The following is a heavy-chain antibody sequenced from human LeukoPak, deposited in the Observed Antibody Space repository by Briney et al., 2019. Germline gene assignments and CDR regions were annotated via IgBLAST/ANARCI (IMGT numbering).Heavy chain of an antibody. CDR2: IYSGGST. CDR3: ARVRRWDYYYYMDV. D-gene: IGHD3-16*01. J-gene: IGHJ6*03. Sequence: GGSLRLSCAASGFTFSSYSMNWVRQAPGKGLEWVSVIYSGGSTHDADSVKGRFTIFRDNSKNTLYLQMNSLRAEDTAVYYCARVRRWDYYYYMDVWGKGTTVTVSS. V-gene: IGHV3-66*01. CDR1: GFTFSSYS.